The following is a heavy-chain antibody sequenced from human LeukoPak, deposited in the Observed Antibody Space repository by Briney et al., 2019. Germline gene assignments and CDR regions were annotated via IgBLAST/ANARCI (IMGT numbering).Heavy chain of an antibody. Sequence: GGSLRLSCAASGFTFTSYSMNWVRQAPGKGLEWVSTISGSGGSTYYADSVKGRFTISRDNSKNTLYLQMNSLRAEDTAVYYCAKGRYDFWSGPNWFDPWGQGTLVTVSS. J-gene: IGHJ5*02. CDR2: ISGSGGST. D-gene: IGHD3-3*01. CDR1: GFTFTSYS. CDR3: AKGRYDFWSGPNWFDP. V-gene: IGHV3-23*01.